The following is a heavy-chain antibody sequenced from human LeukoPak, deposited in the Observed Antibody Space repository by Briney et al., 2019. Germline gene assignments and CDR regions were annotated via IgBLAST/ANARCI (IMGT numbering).Heavy chain of an antibody. D-gene: IGHD7-27*01. Sequence: PGESLKISCKGSGYSFTSYWIGWVRQMPGKGLEWMGIIYPGDSDTRYSPSFQGQVTISTDKSISTAYLQWSSLKASDTAMYYCARHPKDPNWVYSPYYFDYWGQGTLVTVSS. V-gene: IGHV5-51*01. CDR2: IYPGDSDT. CDR1: GYSFTSYW. J-gene: IGHJ4*02. CDR3: ARHPKDPNWVYSPYYFDY.